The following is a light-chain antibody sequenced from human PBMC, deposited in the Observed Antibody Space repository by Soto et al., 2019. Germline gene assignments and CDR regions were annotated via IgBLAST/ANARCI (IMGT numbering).Light chain of an antibody. CDR3: LEDYDFPYT. Sequence: AIQMTQSPPSLSASVGDRVIITCRASQEIRVDVGWLQQRPGHAPNLLIYAASTLHTGVPSTFTGSGSGTEFTFSINDRHREDVESYFWLEDYDFPYTVVQVTKVDI. CDR1: QEIRVD. CDR2: AAS. J-gene: IGKJ2*01. V-gene: IGKV1-6*01.